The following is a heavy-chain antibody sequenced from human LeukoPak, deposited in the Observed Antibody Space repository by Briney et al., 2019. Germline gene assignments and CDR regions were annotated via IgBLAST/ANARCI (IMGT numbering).Heavy chain of an antibody. CDR3: ARGRDSSGYYYSKDAFDI. D-gene: IGHD3-22*01. CDR1: GFTFSNAW. J-gene: IGHJ3*02. CDR2: LNHSGST. V-gene: IGHV4-34*01. Sequence: GSLRLSCAASGFTFSNAWMSWARQAPGKGLEWIGELNHSGSTNYNPSLKSRVTISVDTSKNQFSLKLSSVTAADTAVYYCARGRDSSGYYYSKDAFDIWGQGTMVTVSS.